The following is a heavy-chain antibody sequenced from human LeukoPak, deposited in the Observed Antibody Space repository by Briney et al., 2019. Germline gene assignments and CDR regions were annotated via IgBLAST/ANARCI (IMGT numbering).Heavy chain of an antibody. V-gene: IGHV1-2*02. D-gene: IGHD6-19*01. CDR1: GYTFTGYY. CDR2: INPNSGGT. CDR3: ARVGLAVAGAGGDDDFDY. J-gene: IGHJ4*02. Sequence: ASVKVSCKASGYTFTGYYMHWVRQAPGQGLEWMGWINPNSGGTNYAQKFQGRVTMTRDTSISTAYMELSRLRSDDTAVYYCARVGLAVAGAGGDDDFDYWGQGTLVTVSS.